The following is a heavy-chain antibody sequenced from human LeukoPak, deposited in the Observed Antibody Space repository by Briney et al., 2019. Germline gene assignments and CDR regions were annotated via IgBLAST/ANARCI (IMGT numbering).Heavy chain of an antibody. CDR1: GGSISSGSYY. CDR3: ARGITMKGDWFDP. CDR2: IYTSGST. J-gene: IGHJ5*02. D-gene: IGHD3-22*01. Sequence: SQTLSLTCTVSGGSISSGSYYWSWIRQPAGKGLEWIGRIYTSGSTNYNPSLKSRVTISVDTSKNQFSLKLSSVTAADTAVYYRARGITMKGDWFDPWGQGTLVTVSS. V-gene: IGHV4-61*02.